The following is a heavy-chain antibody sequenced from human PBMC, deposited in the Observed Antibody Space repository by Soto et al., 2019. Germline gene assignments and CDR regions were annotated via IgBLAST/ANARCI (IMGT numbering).Heavy chain of an antibody. D-gene: IGHD6-19*01. Sequence: TLSLTCAISGDSVSSNSAAWNWIRQSPSRGLEWLGRTYYRSKWYNDYAVSVKSRITINPDTSKNQFSLQLNSVTPEDTAVYYCARDPGEWLVAGINYHYYYGMDVWGQGTTVTVSS. J-gene: IGHJ6*02. CDR2: TYYRSKWYN. CDR3: ARDPGEWLVAGINYHYYYGMDV. V-gene: IGHV6-1*01. CDR1: GDSVSSNSAA.